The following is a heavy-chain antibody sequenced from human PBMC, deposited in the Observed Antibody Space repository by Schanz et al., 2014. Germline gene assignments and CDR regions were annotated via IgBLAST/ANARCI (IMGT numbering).Heavy chain of an antibody. D-gene: IGHD6-13*01. CDR3: AKGRGSWGYFFDY. CDR2: ISSDGTNK. V-gene: IGHV3-30*18. CDR1: GFTFSNFG. J-gene: IGHJ4*02. Sequence: QVQLVESGGGVVQPGRSLRLSCAASGFTFSNFGLHWVRQAPGKGLNWVAVISSDGTNKYYADSVQGRFTISRDNSKNTLYLQMNSLRAEDTAVYYCAKGRGSWGYFFDYWGQGTLVTVSS.